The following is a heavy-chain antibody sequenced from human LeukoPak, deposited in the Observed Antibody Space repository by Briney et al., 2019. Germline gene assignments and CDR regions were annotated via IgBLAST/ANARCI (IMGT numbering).Heavy chain of an antibody. CDR3: VRHLAGIFDY. CDR2: IYYNGST. J-gene: IGHJ4*02. V-gene: IGHV4-59*08. CDR1: GGSISSYY. Sequence: SETLSLTCTVSGGSISSYYWSWIRQPPGKRLEWIGYIYYNGSTNYNPSLKSRVTISVDTSKNQFSLKLSSVTAADTAVYYCVRHLAGIFDYWGQGTLVTVSS. D-gene: IGHD6-13*01.